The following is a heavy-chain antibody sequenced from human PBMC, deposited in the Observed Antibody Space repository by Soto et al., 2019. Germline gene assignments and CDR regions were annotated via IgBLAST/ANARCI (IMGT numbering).Heavy chain of an antibody. V-gene: IGHV3-74*01. CDR3: ARDRPDISNPTDHPMFDY. Sequence: PGGSLRLSCEASGFIFSSHWMHWVRQSAEKGLVWVSRINSDGSSTAYADSVKGRFTISRDNAKNTLYLQMNSLRAEDTAVYYCARDRPDISNPTDHPMFDYWGQGTQVTVLL. D-gene: IGHD6-6*01. J-gene: IGHJ4*02. CDR1: GFIFSSHW. CDR2: INSDGSST.